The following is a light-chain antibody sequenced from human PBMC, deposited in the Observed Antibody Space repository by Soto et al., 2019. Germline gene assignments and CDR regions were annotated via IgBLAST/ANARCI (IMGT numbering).Light chain of an antibody. CDR1: SSDVGGYNY. CDR2: EVS. Sequence: QSVLTQPASVSGSPGQSITISCTGTSSDVGGYNYVSWYQQHPGKAPKLMIYEVSNRPSGVSNRFSGSKSGNTASLTISGRQAEDEADYYCSSYTSSSTLVVFGGGPKVNVL. CDR3: SSYTSSSTLVV. J-gene: IGLJ2*01. V-gene: IGLV2-14*01.